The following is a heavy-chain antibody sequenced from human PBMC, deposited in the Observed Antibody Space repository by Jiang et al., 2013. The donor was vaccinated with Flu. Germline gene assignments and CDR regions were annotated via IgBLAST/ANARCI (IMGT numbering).Heavy chain of an antibody. CDR2: INPNDGST. V-gene: IGHV1-46*03. CDR1: GSGFSNLY. CDR3: ARSYNYYEP. D-gene: IGHD5-24*01. J-gene: IGHJ5*02. Sequence: GAEVKKPGASVKVSCKESGSGFSNLYMHWVRQVSGQGLEWMGMINPNDGSTIYAQRLQGRVSMTADTPTRTVYMELRSLRSEDSAVYYCARSYNYYEPWGQGTLVSVSS.